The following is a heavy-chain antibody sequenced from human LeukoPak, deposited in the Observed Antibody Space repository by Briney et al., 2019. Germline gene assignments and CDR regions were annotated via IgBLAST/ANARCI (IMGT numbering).Heavy chain of an antibody. Sequence: GGSLRLSCAASGFIVSHNYMTWVRQAPGKGLEWISVIYIDGTTYYADSVKGRFTISRDQANNTLYLQMNTLRDEDTAVYYCARDVSLDFWGQGTLVTVSS. J-gene: IGHJ4*02. CDR3: ARDVSLDF. V-gene: IGHV3-53*01. CDR2: IYIDGTT. CDR1: GFIVSHNY.